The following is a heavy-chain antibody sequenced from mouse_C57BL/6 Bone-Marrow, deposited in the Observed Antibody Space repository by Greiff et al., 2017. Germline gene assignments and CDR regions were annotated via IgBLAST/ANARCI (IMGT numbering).Heavy chain of an antibody. CDR3: IRFAY. CDR2: IDPENGDT. CDR1: GFNIKDDY. V-gene: IGHV14-4*01. Sequence: VQLQQSGAELVRPGASVKLSCTASGFNIKDDYMHWVKQRPEQGLEWIGWIDPENGDTEYASKFQGKATITADTSSTTAYLHISSLTSEYTAVYYCIRFAYWGQGTLVTVSA. J-gene: IGHJ3*01.